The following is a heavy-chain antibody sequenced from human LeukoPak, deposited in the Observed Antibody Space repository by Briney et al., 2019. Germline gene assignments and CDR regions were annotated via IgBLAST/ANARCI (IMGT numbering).Heavy chain of an antibody. CDR3: ARLGYSYGSGYYYYGMDV. Sequence: SETLSLTCTVSGGSISSYYWSWIRQPPGKGLEWIGYIYYSGSTNYNPSLKSRVTISVDTSKNQFSLKLSSVTAADTAVYYCARLGYSYGSGYYYYGMDVWGQGTTATVS. J-gene: IGHJ6*02. CDR2: IYYSGST. CDR1: GGSISSYY. V-gene: IGHV4-59*01. D-gene: IGHD5-18*01.